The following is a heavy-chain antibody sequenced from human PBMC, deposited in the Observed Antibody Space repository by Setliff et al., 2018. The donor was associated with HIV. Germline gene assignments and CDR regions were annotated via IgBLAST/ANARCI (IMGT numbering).Heavy chain of an antibody. Sequence: SETLSLTCAVYNESFSGYYWSWIRQPPGKGLEWIGEINDSGKTNYNPRLKSRLTLSVDVSRNQFSLRLTSLTAADAAMYFCAAWGPRYSYGPFHFDYWGQGAQVTVSS. D-gene: IGHD5-12*01. CDR1: NESFSGYY. CDR3: AAWGPRYSYGPFHFDY. V-gene: IGHV4-34*01. CDR2: INDSGKT. J-gene: IGHJ4*02.